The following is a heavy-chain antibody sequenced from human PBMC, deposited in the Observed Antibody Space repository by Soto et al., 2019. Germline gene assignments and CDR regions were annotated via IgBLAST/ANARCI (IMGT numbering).Heavy chain of an antibody. V-gene: IGHV4-34*01. D-gene: IGHD3-10*01. CDR1: GGSFSGYY. Sequence: SETLSLTCAVYGGSFSGYYWSWIRQPPGKGLEWIGEINHSGSTNYNPSLKSRVTISVDTSKNQFSLKLSSVTAADTAVYYCARGWSYYGSGSYRDAFDIWGQGTLVTVSS. CDR2: INHSGST. J-gene: IGHJ3*02. CDR3: ARGWSYYGSGSYRDAFDI.